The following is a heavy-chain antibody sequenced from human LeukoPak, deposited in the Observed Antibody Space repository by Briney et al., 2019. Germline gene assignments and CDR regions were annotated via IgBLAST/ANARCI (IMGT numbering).Heavy chain of an antibody. Sequence: GASVKVSCKASGYTFTGYYMHWVRQAPGQGLEWMGWINPNTGDTKYAQKFQGRVTMTRATSINTANMELSGLRSDDTAVYYCARDAFIGQMGISWFDPWGQGTLVTVSS. V-gene: IGHV1-2*02. D-gene: IGHD3-16*02. CDR3: ARDAFIGQMGISWFDP. J-gene: IGHJ5*02. CDR2: INPNTGDT. CDR1: GYTFTGYY.